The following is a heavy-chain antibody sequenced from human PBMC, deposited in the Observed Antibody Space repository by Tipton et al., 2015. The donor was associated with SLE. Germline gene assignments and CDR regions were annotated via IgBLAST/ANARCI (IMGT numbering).Heavy chain of an antibody. Sequence: LRLSCTVSGGSISSGSYYWSWIRQPAGKGLEWIGRIYTSGSTNYNPSLKSRVTISVDTSKNQFSLKLSSVTAADTAVYYCASPVGITMVQGVHDAFDIWGQGTMVTVSS. CDR3: ASPVGITMVQGVHDAFDI. J-gene: IGHJ3*02. CDR2: IYTSGST. V-gene: IGHV4-61*02. CDR1: GGSISSGSYY. D-gene: IGHD3-10*01.